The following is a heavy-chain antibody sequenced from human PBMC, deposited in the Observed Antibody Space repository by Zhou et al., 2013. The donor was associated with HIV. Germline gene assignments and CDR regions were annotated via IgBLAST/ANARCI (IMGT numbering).Heavy chain of an antibody. Sequence: QVQMVQSGAEVKKPGSSVKVSCKASGGSFRNYDISWVRQGPGQGLEWMGGIIPIFGKANYAQKFQGRVTITTDESTNTAYMALSSLTSEDTAIYYCARGPYYSTTSGGPLHIWGQGTKVTVSS. V-gene: IGHV1-69*05. CDR2: IIPIFGKA. D-gene: IGHD3-22*01. CDR3: ARGPYYSTTSGGPLHI. J-gene: IGHJ3*02. CDR1: GGSFRNYD.